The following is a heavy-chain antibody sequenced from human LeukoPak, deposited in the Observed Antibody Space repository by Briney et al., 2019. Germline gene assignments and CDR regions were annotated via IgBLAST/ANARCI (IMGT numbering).Heavy chain of an antibody. CDR2: IYTSEST. D-gene: IGHD4-17*01. CDR3: ARDPHYGDPSFDV. Sequence: PSETLSLTCTVSGGSISSGSYYWSWIRQPAGKGLEWIGRIYTSESTNYNPSLKSRVTISVDTSKNQFSLKLSSVTAADTAVYYCARDPHYGDPSFDVWGKGTTVTISS. J-gene: IGHJ6*04. CDR1: GGSISSGSYY. V-gene: IGHV4-61*02.